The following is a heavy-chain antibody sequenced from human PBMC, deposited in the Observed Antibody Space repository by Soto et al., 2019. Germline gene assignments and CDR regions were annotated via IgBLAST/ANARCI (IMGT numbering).Heavy chain of an antibody. Sequence: GASVKVSCKASGYTFTSYAMHWVRQAPGQRLEWMGWINAGNGNTKYSQKFQGRVTITRDTSASTAYMELSSLRSEDTAVYYCAREVGGYCSGGSCYKPFWWFDPWGQGTLVTVSS. CDR1: GYTFTSYA. CDR3: AREVGGYCSGGSCYKPFWWFDP. D-gene: IGHD2-15*01. J-gene: IGHJ5*02. CDR2: INAGNGNT. V-gene: IGHV1-3*01.